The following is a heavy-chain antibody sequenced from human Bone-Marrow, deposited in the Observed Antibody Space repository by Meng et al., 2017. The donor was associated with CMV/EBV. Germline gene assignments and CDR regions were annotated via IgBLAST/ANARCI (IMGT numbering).Heavy chain of an antibody. CDR1: GGSISSYY. D-gene: IGHD3-3*01. CDR2: IYYSGST. J-gene: IGHJ6*02. Sequence: SETLSLTCNVSGGSISSYYWNWIRQPPGKGLEWIGYIYYSGSTYYNPSLKSRVTISVDTSKNQFSLKLSSVTAADTAVYYCARDRFTIHYGMDVWGQGTTVTVSS. V-gene: IGHV4-59*12. CDR3: ARDRFTIHYGMDV.